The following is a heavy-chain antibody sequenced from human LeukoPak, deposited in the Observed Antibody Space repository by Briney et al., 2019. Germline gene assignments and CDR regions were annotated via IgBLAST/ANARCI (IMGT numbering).Heavy chain of an antibody. V-gene: IGHV3-7*03. CDR2: INRDGSER. J-gene: IGHJ6*02. Sequence: VQPGGSLILSCAASGFTFSNYWMTWVRQAPGKGLEWVANINRDGSERYYVDSVKGRFTISRDDAKSSLYLQMNSLRAEDTAVYYCARRNAMDVWGQGTTVIVFS. CDR1: GFTFSNYW. CDR3: ARRNAMDV.